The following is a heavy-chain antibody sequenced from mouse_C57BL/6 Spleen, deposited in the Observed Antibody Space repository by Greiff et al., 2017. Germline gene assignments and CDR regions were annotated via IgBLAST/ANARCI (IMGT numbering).Heavy chain of an antibody. J-gene: IGHJ4*01. Sequence: VQLQQPGAELVRPGSSVKLSCKASGYTFTSYWMHWVKQRPIQGLEWIGNIDPSDSETHYNQKFKDKATLTVDKSSSTAYMQLSSLTSEDSAVYYCVRRGSTVVDYAMDYWGQGTSVTVSS. CDR2: IDPSDSET. CDR1: GYTFTSYW. V-gene: IGHV1-52*01. CDR3: VRRGSTVVDYAMDY. D-gene: IGHD1-1*01.